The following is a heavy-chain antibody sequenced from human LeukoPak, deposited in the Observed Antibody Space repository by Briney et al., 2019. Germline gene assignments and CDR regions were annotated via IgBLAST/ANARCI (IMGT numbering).Heavy chain of an antibody. Sequence: GGSLRLSCAASGFTFSSYSMTWVRQAPGKGLEWVANIKKDGSDKYYVDSVKGRFTISRDNAKTSLYLQMNSLRVEDTAVYYCARRAGAYSHPYDYWGQGTLVTVSS. J-gene: IGHJ4*02. CDR2: IKKDGSDK. CDR3: ARRAGAYSHPYDY. D-gene: IGHD4/OR15-4a*01. V-gene: IGHV3-7*03. CDR1: GFTFSSYS.